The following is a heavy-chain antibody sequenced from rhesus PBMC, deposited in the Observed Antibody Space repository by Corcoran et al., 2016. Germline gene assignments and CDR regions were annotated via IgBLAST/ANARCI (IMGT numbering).Heavy chain of an antibody. CDR3: ARPLAAAIDY. J-gene: IGHJ4*01. D-gene: IGHD6-25*01. CDR2: IYGSGGRT. CDR1: GGSISSSNW. V-gene: IGHV4-93*02. Sequence: QVQLQESGPAVVKPSETLSLTCAVSGGSISSSNWWSWIRQSPGKGLKWSGGIYGSGGRTEYNPSLMIRVIISRDTSKNQFALKLTSGTAADTAVYYCARPLAAAIDYWGQGVLVTVSS.